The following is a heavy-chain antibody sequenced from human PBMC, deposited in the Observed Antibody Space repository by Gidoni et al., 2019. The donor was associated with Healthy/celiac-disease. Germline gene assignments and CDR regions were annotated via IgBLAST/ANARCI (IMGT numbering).Heavy chain of an antibody. Sequence: EVQLLESGGGLLQPGGSLRLSCAASGFTFIRYAMSWVRQAPGKGLEGVSAISGSGGSTYYADSVKGRFTISRDNSKNTLYLQMNSLRAEDTAVYYCAKDRGSYYDSSGYYSWGQGTLVTVSS. V-gene: IGHV3-23*01. D-gene: IGHD3-22*01. CDR1: GFTFIRYA. CDR2: ISGSGGST. CDR3: AKDRGSYYDSSGYYS. J-gene: IGHJ4*02.